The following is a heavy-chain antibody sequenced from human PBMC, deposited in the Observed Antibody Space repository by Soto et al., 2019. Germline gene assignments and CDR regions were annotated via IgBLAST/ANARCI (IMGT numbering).Heavy chain of an antibody. J-gene: IGHJ6*02. V-gene: IGHV3-30-3*01. Sequence: QVQLVESGGGVVQPGRSPRLSCAASGFTFTTYAMEWVRQAPGKGLEWVALISYDGSNKYYAESVMGRYTISRDNSKNTLYLQLNSLRAEDTAVYYCARPVEPFYYYGMDVWGQGTTVSVSS. CDR3: ARPVEPFYYYGMDV. CDR2: ISYDGSNK. CDR1: GFTFTTYA.